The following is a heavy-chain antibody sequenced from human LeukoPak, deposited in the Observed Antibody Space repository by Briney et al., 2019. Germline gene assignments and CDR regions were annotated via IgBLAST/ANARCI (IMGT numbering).Heavy chain of an antibody. V-gene: IGHV1-46*01. CDR1: VYTFTSYY. J-gene: IGHJ5*02. D-gene: IGHD6-13*01. Sequence: ASVKVSCKASVYTFTSYYMHWVRQPPAQGLEGMGIINPSGGSTIYAQKFQGRVTMTRDTSPSTVYMELSSLRSEDTAVYYCARGVTAAARGLGNWFDPWGRGTLVTVSS. CDR3: ARGVTAAARGLGNWFDP. CDR2: INPSGGST.